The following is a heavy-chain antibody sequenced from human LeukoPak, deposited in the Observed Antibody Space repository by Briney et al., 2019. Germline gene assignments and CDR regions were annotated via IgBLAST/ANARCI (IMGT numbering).Heavy chain of an antibody. CDR3: ARDKIVGPTTLDY. J-gene: IGHJ4*02. Sequence: GRSLRLSCAASGFTFISHGMHWVRQAPGKGLEWVAVISYDGSDKYYADSVKGRFTISRDNSKNTLYLQMNSLRAEDTAVYYCARDKIVGPTTLDYWGQGTLVTVSS. CDR2: ISYDGSDK. V-gene: IGHV3-30*03. D-gene: IGHD1-26*01. CDR1: GFTFISHG.